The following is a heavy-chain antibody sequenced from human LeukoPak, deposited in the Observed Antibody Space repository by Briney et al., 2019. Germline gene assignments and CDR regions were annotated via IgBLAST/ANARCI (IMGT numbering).Heavy chain of an antibody. CDR3: ARVGDWSNYFGMDA. CDR2: IFGNGVKT. Sequence: GGSLRLSCAASGFTFSGHSMTWVRQTPGKGLEWVSVIFGNGVKTYYADPLKGRFTISRDNSKSTLYLQMNSLRADDTAVYYCARVGDWSNYFGMDAWGQGTTVSVSS. CDR1: GFTFSGHS. V-gene: IGHV3-23*01. D-gene: IGHD3-16*01. J-gene: IGHJ6*02.